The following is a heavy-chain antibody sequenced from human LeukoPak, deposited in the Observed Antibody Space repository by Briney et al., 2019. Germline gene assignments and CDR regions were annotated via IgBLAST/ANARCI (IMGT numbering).Heavy chain of an antibody. V-gene: IGHV3-30*03. CDR2: ISYDGSNK. CDR3: ASDVVVVAATGDY. Sequence: GGSLRLSCAASGFTFSSYGMHWVRQAPGKGLEWVAVISYDGSNKYYADSVKGRFTISRDNSKNTLYLQMNSLRAEDTAVYYCASDVVVVAATGDYWGQGTLVTVSS. CDR1: GFTFSSYG. D-gene: IGHD2-15*01. J-gene: IGHJ4*02.